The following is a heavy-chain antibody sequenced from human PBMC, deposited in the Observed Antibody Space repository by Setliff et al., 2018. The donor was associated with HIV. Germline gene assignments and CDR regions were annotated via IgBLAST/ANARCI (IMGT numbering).Heavy chain of an antibody. V-gene: IGHV3-23*01. Sequence: GGSLRLSCTASGFTFTSYAMGWVRQAPGKGLEWVSGISGSGGSTYYADSVKGRFTISRDNSKNTLYLQMNSLRAEDTAVYSCAKDSPNYYDSSGYYPLQHWGQGTLVTVSS. CDR2: ISGSGGST. CDR1: GFTFTSYA. J-gene: IGHJ1*01. D-gene: IGHD3-22*01. CDR3: AKDSPNYYDSSGYYPLQH.